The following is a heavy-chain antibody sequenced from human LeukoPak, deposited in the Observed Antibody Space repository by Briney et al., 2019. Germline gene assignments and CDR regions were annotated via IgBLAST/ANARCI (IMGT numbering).Heavy chain of an antibody. CDR3: AREGLVEMATIFDY. V-gene: IGHV1-2*02. CDR2: INPNSGGT. J-gene: IGHJ4*02. CDR1: GYTFTGYY. Sequence: ASVKVSCKASGYTFTGYYMHWVRQAPGQGLEWMGWINPNSGGTNYAQKFQGRVTMTRDTSISTAYMELSSLRSDDTAVYYCAREGLVEMATIFDYWGQGTLVTVPS. D-gene: IGHD5-24*01.